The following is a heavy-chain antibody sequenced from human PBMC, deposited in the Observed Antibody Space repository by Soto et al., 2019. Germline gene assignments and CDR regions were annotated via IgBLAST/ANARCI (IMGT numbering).Heavy chain of an antibody. Sequence: PGGSLRLSYAASGFTFSSYAMSWVRQAPGKGLEWVSAISGSGGSTYYADSVKGRFTISRDNSKNTLYLQMNSLRAEDTAVYYCAKDQEYYYGSGSAHYWGQGTLVTVSS. V-gene: IGHV3-23*01. CDR2: ISGSGGST. J-gene: IGHJ4*02. D-gene: IGHD3-10*01. CDR3: AKDQEYYYGSGSAHY. CDR1: GFTFSSYA.